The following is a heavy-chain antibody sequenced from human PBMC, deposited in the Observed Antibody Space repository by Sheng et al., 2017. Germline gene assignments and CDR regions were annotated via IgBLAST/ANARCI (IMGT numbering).Heavy chain of an antibody. D-gene: IGHD2-15*01. V-gene: IGHV1-69*13. CDR3: ARDRLVASLTKGHYFDV. J-gene: IGHJ4*02. Sequence: QVQLVQSGAEVKKPGSSVKVSCKASGGTFSSYAISWVRQAPGQGLEWMGRIVPMLEATDYAQKFQGRVTLTADKSTATVYMELKNLTTEDTATYYCARDRLVASLTKGHYFDVWGQGTLVTVSS. CDR2: IVPMLEAT. CDR1: GGTFSSYA.